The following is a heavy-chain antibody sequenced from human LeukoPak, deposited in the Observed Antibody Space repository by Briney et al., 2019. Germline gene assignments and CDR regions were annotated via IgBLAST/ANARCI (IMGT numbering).Heavy chain of an antibody. CDR1: GDSISNYY. V-gene: IGHV4-59*13. Sequence: SETLSLTSTVSGDSISNYYWNWVRQPPGKGLEWIGYISDSGRTNYSPSLKSRVTISVDTSKNQFSLRLSSVTAADTAVYYCASGGTQTPYWYFDFWGRGMLVNVSS. J-gene: IGHJ2*01. CDR3: ASGGTQTPYWYFDF. CDR2: ISDSGRT. D-gene: IGHD1-26*01.